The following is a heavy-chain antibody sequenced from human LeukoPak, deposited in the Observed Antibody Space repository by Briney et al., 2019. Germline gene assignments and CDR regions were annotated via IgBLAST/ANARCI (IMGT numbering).Heavy chain of an antibody. CDR3: ARGGRYLDY. J-gene: IGHJ4*02. CDR2: IPSDGSGT. CDR1: GFTFSYHW. D-gene: IGHD1-26*01. Sequence: GGSLTLLCAASGFTFSYHWMHWLRQAPGEGLVWLSHIPSDGSGTSYADYVKGRFAISRDNANNTLHLQMNSLRAEDTAVYYCARGGRYLDYWGQGTLITVSS. V-gene: IGHV3-74*01.